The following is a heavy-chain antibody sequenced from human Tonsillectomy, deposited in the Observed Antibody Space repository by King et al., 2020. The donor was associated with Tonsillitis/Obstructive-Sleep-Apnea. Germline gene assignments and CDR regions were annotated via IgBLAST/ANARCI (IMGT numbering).Heavy chain of an antibody. V-gene: IGHV4-34*01. CDR2: INHSGST. Sequence: VQLQQWGAGLLKPSETLSLTCAVYGGSFSGYYWSWIRQPPGKGLEWIGEINHSGSTNYNPSLKGRVPISVDTSKNQFSLKLSSVTAADTAVYYCARGDIVVVPAAMVYYYYMDVWGKGTTVTVSS. CDR1: GGSFSGYY. CDR3: ARGDIVVVPAAMVYYYYMDV. J-gene: IGHJ6*03. D-gene: IGHD2-2*01.